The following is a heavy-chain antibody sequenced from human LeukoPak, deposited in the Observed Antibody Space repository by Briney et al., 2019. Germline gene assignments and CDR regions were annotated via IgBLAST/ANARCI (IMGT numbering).Heavy chain of an antibody. CDR2: ISWNSGSI. V-gene: IGHV3-9*01. D-gene: IGHD2-15*01. CDR1: GFTFDDYA. J-gene: IGHJ6*02. Sequence: GGSLRLSCAASGFTFDDYAMHWVRQAPGKGLEWVSGISWNSGSIGYADSVKGRFTISRDNAKNSLYLQMNSLRAEDTALYYCAKVAYCSGGSCPYGRDVWGQGTTVTVSS. CDR3: AKVAYCSGGSCPYGRDV.